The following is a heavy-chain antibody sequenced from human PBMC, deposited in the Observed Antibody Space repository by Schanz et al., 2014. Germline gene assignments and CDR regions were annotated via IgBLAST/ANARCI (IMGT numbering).Heavy chain of an antibody. J-gene: IGHJ4*02. V-gene: IGHV3-74*02. D-gene: IGHD5-12*01. CDR1: GFTFENYA. CDR2: INSVGSNT. CDR3: ARKVVATIGGYYDN. Sequence: EVQLVESGGGVVRPGGSLRLSCAASGFTFENYALTWVRQDPGKGLVWVARINSVGSNTDYADSVTGRFTISRDNAKNTLYLQMNTLRAEDTAVYYCARKVVATIGGYYDNWGQGTLVIVSS.